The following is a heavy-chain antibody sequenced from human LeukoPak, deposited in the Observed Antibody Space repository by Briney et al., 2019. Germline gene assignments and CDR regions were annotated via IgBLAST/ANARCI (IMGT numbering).Heavy chain of an antibody. Sequence: PGGSLRLSCAASGFTVSSNYMSWVRQAPGKGLEWVAVISYDGSNKYYADSVKGRFTISRDNSKNTLYLQMNSLRAEDTAVYYCAKGEREIQLWFYYYYYGMDVWGQGTTVTVSS. CDR3: AKGEREIQLWFYYYYYGMDV. V-gene: IGHV3-30*18. CDR1: GFTVSSNY. CDR2: ISYDGSNK. J-gene: IGHJ6*02. D-gene: IGHD5-18*01.